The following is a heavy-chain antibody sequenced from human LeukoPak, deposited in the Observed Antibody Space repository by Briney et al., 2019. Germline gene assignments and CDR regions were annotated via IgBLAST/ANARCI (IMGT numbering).Heavy chain of an antibody. D-gene: IGHD6-6*01. CDR2: MNPNSGNT. CDR1: GYTFTSYD. V-gene: IGHV1-8*03. CDR3: ARGSIAARRGNAADCGY. J-gene: IGHJ4*02. Sequence: GASVKVSCKASGYTFTSYDINWVRQATGQGLEWMGWMNPNSGNTGYAQKFQGRVTITRNTSISTAYMELSSLRSEDTAVYYCARGSIAARRGNAADCGYWGQGTLVTVSS.